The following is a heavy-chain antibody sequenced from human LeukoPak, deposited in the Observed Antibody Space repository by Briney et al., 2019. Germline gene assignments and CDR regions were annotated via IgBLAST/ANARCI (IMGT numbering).Heavy chain of an antibody. J-gene: IGHJ4*02. CDR1: GYSFTSYW. CDR2: IYPGDSDT. D-gene: IGHD3-22*01. Sequence: GESLKISCKGSGYSFTSYWTGWVRQMPGKGLEWMGIIYPGDSDTRYSPSFQGQVTISADKSISTAYLQWSSLKASDTAMYYCARRGKYYDSSGYYYLYYFDYWGQGTLVTVSS. V-gene: IGHV5-51*01. CDR3: ARRGKYYDSSGYYYLYYFDY.